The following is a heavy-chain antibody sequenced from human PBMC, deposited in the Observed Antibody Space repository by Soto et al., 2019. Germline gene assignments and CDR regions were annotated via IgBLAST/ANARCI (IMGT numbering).Heavy chain of an antibody. CDR2: IYTGDSDT. CDR1: GYNFDGYW. CDR3: ARISTYGDFDY. V-gene: IGHV5-51*01. D-gene: IGHD4-17*01. J-gene: IGHJ4*02. Sequence: GESLKISCKNSGYNFDGYWIAWVRQMPGKGLEWMGVIYTGDSDTRYSPSFQGQVTISADKSISTAYLQWSSLKASDTAMYYCARISTYGDFDYWGQGTLVTVSS.